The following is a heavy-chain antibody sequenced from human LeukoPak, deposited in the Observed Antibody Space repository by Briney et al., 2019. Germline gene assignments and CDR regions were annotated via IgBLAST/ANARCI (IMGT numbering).Heavy chain of an antibody. D-gene: IGHD3-3*01. CDR1: GGSIRSDGYY. CDR3: ARVYYEKSYFDY. J-gene: IGHJ4*02. V-gene: IGHV4-61*02. Sequence: SETLALTCTVSGGSIRSDGYYWSWIRQPAGKGLEWIGRIYPSGSTSYNPSLKSRVTISIDTSKKQFSLKLRSVTAADTAVYYCARVYYEKSYFDYWGQGTLVTVSS. CDR2: IYPSGST.